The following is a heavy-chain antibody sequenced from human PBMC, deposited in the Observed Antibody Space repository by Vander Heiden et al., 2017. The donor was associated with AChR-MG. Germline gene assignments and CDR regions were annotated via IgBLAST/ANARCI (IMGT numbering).Heavy chain of an antibody. V-gene: IGHV3-7*01. CDR3: ARVSEPHYGSFPIDH. CDR1: GFTFNIYY. CDR2: SKQDGSER. Sequence: EVQLVESGGDLVQPEGSLRLSCAASGFTFNIYYVTWVRQAPGKGLEWVANSKQDGSERYYADSVKGRFTISRDNSKNSVFLQMNSLRDDDTAVYYCARVSEPHYGSFPIDHWGQGTLVTVSS. D-gene: IGHD3-10*01. J-gene: IGHJ4*02.